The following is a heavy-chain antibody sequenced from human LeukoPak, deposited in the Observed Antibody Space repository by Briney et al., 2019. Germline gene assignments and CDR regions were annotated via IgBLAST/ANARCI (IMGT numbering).Heavy chain of an antibody. CDR3: ARDVWPDRSVSGFLDN. J-gene: IGHJ4*02. CDR1: GFTFSSYW. CDR2: IKQDGSEK. D-gene: IGHD5/OR15-5a*01. V-gene: IGHV3-7*01. Sequence: PGGSLRLSCAASGFTFSSYWMSWVRQAPGKGLEWVANIKQDGSEKYYVESVKGRFTISRDNDKTSVFLQLNNLRADDTAVYFCARDVWPDRSVSGFLDNWGQGTLVIVSS.